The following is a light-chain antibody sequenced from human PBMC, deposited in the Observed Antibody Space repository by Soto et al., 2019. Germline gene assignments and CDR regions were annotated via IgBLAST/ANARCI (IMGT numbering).Light chain of an antibody. J-gene: IGKJ2*01. CDR2: AAS. CDR1: QGISSY. Sequence: IQLTQSPSSLSASVGDRVTITCRASQGISSYLAWYQQKPGKAPRLLIYAASALQSGVPSRFSGGGSGTDFTLAISSLEPEDSATYYCQQTYNMPVTFGHGTKLEMK. V-gene: IGKV1-9*01. CDR3: QQTYNMPVT.